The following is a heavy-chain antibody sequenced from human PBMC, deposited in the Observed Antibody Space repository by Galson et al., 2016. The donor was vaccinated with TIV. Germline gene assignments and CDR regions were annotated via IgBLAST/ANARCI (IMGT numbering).Heavy chain of an antibody. CDR1: GFIFSSYW. CDR3: ARWLMVQGVIRYLDY. V-gene: IGHV3-7*01. J-gene: IGHJ4*03. Sequence: SLRLSCAASGFIFSSYWMSWVRQAPGKGPEWVANINQPGGEKYYGDSVKGRSAIHRDNAKNLLYLQVNSLTVEDTAVYYCARWLMVQGVIRYLDYWGQGTQVTVSS. CDR2: INQPGGEK. D-gene: IGHD3-10*01.